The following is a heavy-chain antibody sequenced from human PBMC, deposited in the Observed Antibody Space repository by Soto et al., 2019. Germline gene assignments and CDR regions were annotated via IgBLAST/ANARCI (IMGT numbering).Heavy chain of an antibody. CDR1: GLTFSSYA. CDR3: AREKGDYGNYYYYGMDV. CDR2: ISYDGSNK. Sequence: GGSLRLSSAASGLTFSSYAMHWVRQAPGKGLEWVAVISYDGSNKYYADSVKGRFTISRDNSKNTLYLQMNSLRAEDTAVYYCAREKGDYGNYYYYGMDVWGQGTTVTVSS. V-gene: IGHV3-30-3*01. D-gene: IGHD4-17*01. J-gene: IGHJ6*02.